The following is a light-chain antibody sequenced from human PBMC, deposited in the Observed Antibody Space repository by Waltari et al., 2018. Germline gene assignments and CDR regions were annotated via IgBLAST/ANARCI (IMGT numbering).Light chain of an antibody. J-gene: IGLJ2*01. CDR1: SNDIGDNAY. V-gene: IGLV2-14*03. Sequence: QSVVTQPTSVSGSPGQSISISCTGTSNDIGDNAYVSWYQQHPGRAPQLVIYDVSVRPSGVSIRFSGSKSGNPASLTISGLQAEDEALYYCSSYTLTNPVVFGGGTKLTVL. CDR3: SSYTLTNPVV. CDR2: DVS.